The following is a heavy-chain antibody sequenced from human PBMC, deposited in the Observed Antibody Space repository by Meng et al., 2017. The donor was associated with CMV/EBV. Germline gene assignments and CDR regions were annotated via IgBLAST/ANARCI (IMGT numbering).Heavy chain of an antibody. CDR2: IYSGGST. V-gene: IGHV3-66*02. D-gene: IGHD3-3*01. CDR1: GFTVSSNY. Sequence: GGSLRLSCAASGFTVSSNYMSWVRQAPGKGLEWVSVIYSGGSTYYADSVKGRFTISRDNSKNTLYLQMNSLRAEDTAVYYCARDVGTHDYDFLSGPWQSYGMDVWGQGTTVTVSS. CDR3: ARDVGTHDYDFLSGPWQSYGMDV. J-gene: IGHJ6*02.